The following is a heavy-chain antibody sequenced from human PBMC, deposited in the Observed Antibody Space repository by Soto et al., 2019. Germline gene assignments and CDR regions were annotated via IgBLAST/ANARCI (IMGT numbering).Heavy chain of an antibody. CDR1: GFTFSSYA. Sequence: GGSLRLSCAASGFTFSSYAMSWVRQAPGKGLEWVSAISGSGGSTYYADSVKGRFTISRDNSKNTLYLQMNSLRAEDTAVYYCAKAFEYCSGGSCYPAYFVYYGMDVWGQGTTVTVSS. D-gene: IGHD2-15*01. V-gene: IGHV3-23*01. J-gene: IGHJ6*02. CDR2: ISGSGGST. CDR3: AKAFEYCSGGSCYPAYFVYYGMDV.